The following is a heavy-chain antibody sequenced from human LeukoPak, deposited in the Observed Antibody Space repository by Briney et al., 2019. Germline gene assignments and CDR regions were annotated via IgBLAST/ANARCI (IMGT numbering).Heavy chain of an antibody. V-gene: IGHV1-24*01. Sequence: ASVKVSCKVYGYSLSSQSIHWVRQAPGKGLEWMGGFALVDGHTIYAQKFQGRVTMTEDTSTDTAYMELSSLRSEDTAVYYCARGPLWVPHDGRRYYYYMDVWGKGTTVTVSS. CDR1: GYSLSSQS. J-gene: IGHJ6*03. CDR3: ARGPLWVPHDGRRYYYYMDV. CDR2: FALVDGHT. D-gene: IGHD2-21*01.